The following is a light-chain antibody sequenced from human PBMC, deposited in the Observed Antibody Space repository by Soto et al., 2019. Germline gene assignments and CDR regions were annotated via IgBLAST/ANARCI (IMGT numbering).Light chain of an antibody. J-gene: IGLJ3*02. V-gene: IGLV2-14*01. CDR2: EVY. CDR3: CSYTGSYTL. CDR1: SNDIGGYNY. Sequence: QSALTQPASVSGSPGQSITFSCTGTSNDIGGYNYVSWFQHHPDKAPKLIIYEVYDRPSGVSNRFSGSKSGNTASLTISGLQAEDEADYYCCSYTGSYTLFGGGTKVTVL.